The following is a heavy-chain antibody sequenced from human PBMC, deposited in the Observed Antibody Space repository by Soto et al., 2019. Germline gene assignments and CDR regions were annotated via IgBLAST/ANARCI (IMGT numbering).Heavy chain of an antibody. J-gene: IGHJ4*02. CDR2: VTPINGDP. D-gene: IGHD1-26*01. V-gene: IGHV1-46*01. Sequence: QVQLVQSGAEVKMPGASVKVSGKAYGYTFTNHHVHWVRQAPGQGLEWMGIVTPINGDPNYAKRFQAIVALTRDTSTGTVYVELSSLRSEDTAVYYWVREANGTYIKWGFDFWGQGTLVTVSS. CDR3: VREANGTYIKWGFDF. CDR1: GYTFTNHH.